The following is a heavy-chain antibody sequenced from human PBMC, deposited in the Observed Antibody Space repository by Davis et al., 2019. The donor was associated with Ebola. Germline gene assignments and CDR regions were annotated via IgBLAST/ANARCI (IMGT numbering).Heavy chain of an antibody. Sequence: GESLKISCTASAFTLGDAWMGWVRQAPGKGLEWVGRLKSKSAGGTTDHAPPVRGRFIISRDESRNTLYLQMTSLRTEDTAVYFCTTDRGIAVRPLFDCWGQGTLVTVSS. D-gene: IGHD6-6*01. J-gene: IGHJ4*02. CDR1: AFTLGDAW. CDR3: TTDRGIAVRPLFDC. V-gene: IGHV3-15*01. CDR2: LKSKSAGGTT.